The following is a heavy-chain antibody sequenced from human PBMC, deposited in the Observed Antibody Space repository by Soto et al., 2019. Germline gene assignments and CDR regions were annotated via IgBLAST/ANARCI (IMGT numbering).Heavy chain of an antibody. V-gene: IGHV3-74*01. J-gene: IGHJ5*02. Sequence: PGGSLRLSCAASGFNFSNHWMHWVRQRPAEGLVWVSRITSDGKSKAYAESVKGRFAISRDNAKNTLYLQMNGLTAEDTAVYYCARESGDWPLNWFDPWGPGTLVTVSS. CDR3: ARESGDWPLNWFDP. CDR2: ITSDGKSK. CDR1: GFNFSNHW. D-gene: IGHD2-21*02.